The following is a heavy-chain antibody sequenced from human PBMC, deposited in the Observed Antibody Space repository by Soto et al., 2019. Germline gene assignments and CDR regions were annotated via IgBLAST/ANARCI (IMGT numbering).Heavy chain of an antibody. CDR3: ARSMLHYYDSSGYYPGAYFDY. CDR1: GGSFSGYY. CDR2: INHSGST. V-gene: IGHV4-34*01. J-gene: IGHJ4*02. Sequence: SETLSLTCAVYGGSFSGYYLSWIRQPPGKGLEWIGEINHSGSTNYNPSLKSRVTISVDTSKNQFSLKLSSVTAADTAVYYCARSMLHYYDSSGYYPGAYFDYWGQGTLVTVSS. D-gene: IGHD3-22*01.